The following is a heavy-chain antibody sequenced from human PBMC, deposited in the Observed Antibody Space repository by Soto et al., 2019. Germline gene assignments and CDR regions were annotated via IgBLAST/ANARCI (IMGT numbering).Heavy chain of an antibody. J-gene: IGHJ4*02. CDR3: ARVASSSGCYGY. CDR2: INAGNGNT. Sequence: GASVKVSCKASGYTFTSYAMHWVRQAPGQRLEWMGWINAGNGNTKYSQKFQGRVTITRDTSASTAYMELSSLRSEDTAVYYCARVASSSGCYGYWGQGTLVTVSS. D-gene: IGHD6-19*01. CDR1: GYTFTSYA. V-gene: IGHV1-3*01.